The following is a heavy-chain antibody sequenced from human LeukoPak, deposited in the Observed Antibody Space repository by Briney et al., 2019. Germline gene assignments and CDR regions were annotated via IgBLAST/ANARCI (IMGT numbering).Heavy chain of an antibody. CDR3: ASVPAAMGDNWFDP. V-gene: IGHV3-30-3*02. D-gene: IGHD2-2*01. Sequence: GGSLRLSCAASGFTFSSYAMHWVRQAPGKGLEWVAVISYDGSNKYYADSVKGRFTISRDNSKNSLYLQMNSLRAEDTAVYYCASVPAAMGDNWFDPWGQGTLVTVSS. CDR2: ISYDGSNK. J-gene: IGHJ5*02. CDR1: GFTFSSYA.